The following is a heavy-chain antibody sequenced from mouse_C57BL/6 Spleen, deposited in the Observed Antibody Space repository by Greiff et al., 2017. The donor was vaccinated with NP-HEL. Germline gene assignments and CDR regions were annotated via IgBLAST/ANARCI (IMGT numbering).Heavy chain of an antibody. CDR2: ISSGGSYT. J-gene: IGHJ2*01. V-gene: IGHV5-6*02. Sequence: EVKLVESGGDLVKPGGSLKLSCAASGFTFSSYGMSWVRQTPDKRLEWVATISSGGSYTYYPDSVKGRFTISRDNAKNTLYLQMSSLKSEDTAMYYCARREDYDDFDYGGQGTTLTVSS. D-gene: IGHD2-4*01. CDR3: ARREDYDDFDY. CDR1: GFTFSSYG.